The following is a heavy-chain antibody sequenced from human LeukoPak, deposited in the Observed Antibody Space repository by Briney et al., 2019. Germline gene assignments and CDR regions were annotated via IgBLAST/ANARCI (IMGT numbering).Heavy chain of an antibody. D-gene: IGHD3-3*02. CDR1: GFTFSSYR. CDR3: ARGHLPTPRSAMDV. V-gene: IGHV3-74*01. CDR2: VNSDESIT. J-gene: IGHJ6*02. Sequence: GGSLSLSCAASGFTFSSYRVHWVRQAPGKGLVWVLRVNSDESITTYADSVNGRFTISRDNAKNTLYLQMKSLRAEDTAVYYCARGHLPTPRSAMDVWGQGTTVTVSS.